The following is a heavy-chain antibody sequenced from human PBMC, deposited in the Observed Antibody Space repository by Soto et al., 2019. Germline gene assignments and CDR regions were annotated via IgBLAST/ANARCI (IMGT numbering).Heavy chain of an antibody. V-gene: IGHV3-48*01. D-gene: IGHD6-25*01. CDR1: GFTFSSYS. Sequence: GGSLRLSCAASGFTFSSYSMAWVRQAPGKGLEWVSYISGSSSIIYYAGSVKGRFTISRDNAQNSLYLQMDSLRVEDMAVYYCARESRLDTFDIWGQGTMVTVSS. CDR2: ISGSSSII. J-gene: IGHJ3*02. CDR3: ARESRLDTFDI.